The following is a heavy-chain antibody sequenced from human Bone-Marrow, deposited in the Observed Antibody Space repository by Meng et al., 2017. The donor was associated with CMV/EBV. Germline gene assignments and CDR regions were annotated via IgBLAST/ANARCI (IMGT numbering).Heavy chain of an antibody. V-gene: IGHV2-5*01. CDR1: GFSLSTGGAG. J-gene: IGHJ4*01. Sequence: SGPTLVKPKQTLTLTCPFSGFSLSTGGAGVGWTRQPPGKALERLALIYWNDDKRYSPSLKRRLTITKDTSRNQVFLTMTNMDPVDTATYYCAHKYDFWNGYTYWGHGTLVTVSS. CDR3: AHKYDFWNGYTY. D-gene: IGHD3-3*01. CDR2: IYWNDDK.